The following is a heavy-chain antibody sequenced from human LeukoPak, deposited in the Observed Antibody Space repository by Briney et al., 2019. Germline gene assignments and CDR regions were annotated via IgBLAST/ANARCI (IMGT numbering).Heavy chain of an antibody. CDR2: IYSGGST. D-gene: IGHD6-13*01. CDR1: GFTVSSNY. Sequence: GGSLRLSCAASGFTVSSNYMSWVRQAPGKGLEWVSVIYSGGSTYYADSVKGRFTISRDNSKNTLYLQMNSLRAEDTAVYYCARGAYSSSWNLDYWGQGTLVTVSS. CDR3: ARGAYSSSWNLDY. J-gene: IGHJ4*02. V-gene: IGHV3-66*01.